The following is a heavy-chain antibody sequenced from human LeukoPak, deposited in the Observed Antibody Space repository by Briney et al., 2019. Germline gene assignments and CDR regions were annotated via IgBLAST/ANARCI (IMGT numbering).Heavy chain of an antibody. CDR3: TTDLNQRLKWFGNPLDH. CDR2: IRSETDGATT. D-gene: IGHD3-10*01. V-gene: IGHV3-15*01. CDR1: GFSFSYAW. J-gene: IGHJ4*02. Sequence: GGSLRLSCVASGFSFSYAWMSWVRQAPGKGLQWVGHIRSETDGATTDYAAAVQGRFTISRDDSKKMLYLEMNSLTTEDTAVYYCTTDLNQRLKWFGNPLDHWGQGTPVTVSS.